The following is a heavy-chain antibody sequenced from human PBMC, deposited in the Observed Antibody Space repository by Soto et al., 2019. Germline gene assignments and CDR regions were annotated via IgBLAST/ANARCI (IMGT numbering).Heavy chain of an antibody. CDR1: GDTFTDYY. V-gene: IGHV1-46*01. CDR2: VNPSGGHT. J-gene: IGHJ4*02. D-gene: IGHD2-21*02. CDR3: AREAHFMMVTCAIDY. Sequence: ASVKVSCKASGDTFTDYYIHWVRQAPGQGLEWMGTVNPSGGHTTYAQHFLGRVTMTRDTSTSTLYMELTSLTSDDTAIYYCAREAHFMMVTCAIDYWGQGTLVTVSS.